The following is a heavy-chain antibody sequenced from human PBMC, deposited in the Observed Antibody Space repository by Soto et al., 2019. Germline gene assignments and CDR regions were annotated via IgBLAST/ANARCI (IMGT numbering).Heavy chain of an antibody. J-gene: IGHJ4*02. CDR3: ARNNIMGGWYNEDY. V-gene: IGHV1-18*01. D-gene: IGHD6-19*01. CDR2: ISGYNGQT. CDR1: GYTFSNYG. Sequence: QVQLMQSGAEVKKPGASVKVSCKTSGYTFSNYGITWVRQARGQGLEWMSWISGYNGQTNYARNLQGRVTMTTDTYTSTAYMELRSLRYDDTAGYYCARNNIMGGWYNEDYVGLGTLVTISS.